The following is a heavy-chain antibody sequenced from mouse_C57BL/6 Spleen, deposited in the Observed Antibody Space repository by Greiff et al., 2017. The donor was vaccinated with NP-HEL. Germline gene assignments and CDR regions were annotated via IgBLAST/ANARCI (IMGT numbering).Heavy chain of an antibody. CDR2: ISDGGSYT. J-gene: IGHJ4*01. D-gene: IGHD1-3*01. CDR3: ARESGAI. Sequence: EVKLVESGGGLVKPGGSLKLSCAASGFTFSSYAMSWVRQTPEKRLEWVATISDGGSYTYYPDNVKGRFTISRDNAKNNLYLQMSHLKSEDTAMYYCARESGAIWGQGTSVTVSS. CDR1: GFTFSSYA. V-gene: IGHV5-4*01.